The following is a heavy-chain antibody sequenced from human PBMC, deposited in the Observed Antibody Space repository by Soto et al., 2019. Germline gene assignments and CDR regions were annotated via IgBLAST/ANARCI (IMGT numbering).Heavy chain of an antibody. Sequence: SGPRGEPTQTLTLTCSFSGFSLSTSGVAVGWIRQPPEKALEWLALIFWDDDRRYSPSLKSRLTITKDTSKNQVVLTLTNMDPVDTATYYCAHMLTGTGGHFDHWGQGTLVTVSS. D-gene: IGHD2-8*02. J-gene: IGHJ4*02. V-gene: IGHV2-5*02. CDR2: IFWDDDR. CDR3: AHMLTGTGGHFDH. CDR1: GFSLSTSGVA.